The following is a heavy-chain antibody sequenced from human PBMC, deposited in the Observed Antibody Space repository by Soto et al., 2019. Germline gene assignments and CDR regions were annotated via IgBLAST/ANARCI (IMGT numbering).Heavy chain of an antibody. D-gene: IGHD3-10*01. CDR1: GFSLNTGGVG. J-gene: IGHJ6*02. CDR2: LYWDDDE. CDR3: VRNWRYYGGDYYYGMDA. Sequence: ITLKESGPTLVKPTQPLTLTCTFSGFSLNTGGVGVGWVRQPRGKAMEWLALLYWDDDERYRPSLRSRLNITKDTINNQVVLTMTNMDPEDTATYYCVRNWRYYGGDYYYGMDAWGQGTTVTVSS. V-gene: IGHV2-5*02.